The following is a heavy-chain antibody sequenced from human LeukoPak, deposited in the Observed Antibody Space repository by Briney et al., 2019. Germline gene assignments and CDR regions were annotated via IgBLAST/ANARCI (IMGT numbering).Heavy chain of an antibody. D-gene: IGHD4-17*01. V-gene: IGHV3-11*04. CDR3: ARHDHGATRVTFDI. CDR2: ISPDSNTI. CDR1: GLTFDDYY. Sequence: GGSLRLSCAVSGLTFDDYYMSWVRQAPGKGLEWVSYISPDSNTIRYADSVKGRFTFPRDNARNSLSLQMNGLGADDTAVYYRARHDHGATRVTFDIGGQGTMVTVSS. J-gene: IGHJ3*02.